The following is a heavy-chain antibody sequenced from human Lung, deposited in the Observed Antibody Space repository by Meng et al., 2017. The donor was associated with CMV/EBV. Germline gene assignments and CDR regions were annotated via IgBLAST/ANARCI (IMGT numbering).Heavy chain of an antibody. D-gene: IGHD6-6*01. CDR3: ARDSRSSYYYYGIDV. V-gene: IGHV3-21*01. CDR2: ISSSSSYI. Sequence: GGSXRLXXAASGFTFSSYSMNWVRQAPGKGLEWVSSISSSSSYIYYADSVKGRFTISRDNAKNSLYLQMNSLRAEDTAVYYCARDSRSSYYYYGIDVWGQGTXVTVSS. J-gene: IGHJ6*02. CDR1: GFTFSSYS.